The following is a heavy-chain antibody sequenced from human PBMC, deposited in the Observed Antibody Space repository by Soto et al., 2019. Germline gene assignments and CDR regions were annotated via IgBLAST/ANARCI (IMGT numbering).Heavy chain of an antibody. CDR3: ATRNYYDSRGYYYYYFDF. J-gene: IGHJ4*02. CDR1: GFTFSSCG. D-gene: IGHD3-22*01. CDR2: IWDGGITT. Sequence: GGSLRLSCAVSGFTFSSCGMHWVRQAPGKGLEWVAVIWDGGITTYYAASVKGRFTISRDNSKNTLYLQMSSLRAEDTAVYYCATRNYYDSRGYYYYYFDFWGQGTLVTVSS. V-gene: IGHV3-33*01.